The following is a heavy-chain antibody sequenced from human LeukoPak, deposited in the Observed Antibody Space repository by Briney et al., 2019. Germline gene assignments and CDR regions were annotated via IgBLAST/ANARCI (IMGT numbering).Heavy chain of an antibody. Sequence: GRSLRLSCAASGFTLSSYWMSWVRQAPGKGLEWVANIKQDGSEKYYVDSVKGRFTISRDNAKNSLYLQMNSLRAEDTAVYYCARDGLWFGELGFDPWGQGTLVTVSS. D-gene: IGHD3-10*01. CDR1: GFTLSSYW. CDR2: IKQDGSEK. J-gene: IGHJ5*02. V-gene: IGHV3-7*01. CDR3: ARDGLWFGELGFDP.